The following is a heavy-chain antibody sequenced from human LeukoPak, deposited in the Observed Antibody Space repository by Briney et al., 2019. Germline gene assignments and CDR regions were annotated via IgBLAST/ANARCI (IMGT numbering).Heavy chain of an antibody. CDR1: GRTFSSYA. V-gene: IGHV1-69*05. CDR3: AKPDCISTDCYRPTY. J-gene: IGHJ4*02. Sequence: SVKVSRKASGRTFSSYAISWVRQAPGQGLEWMGGIIPIFGTANYAQKFQGRVTITTDESTSTAYMELSSLRSEDTAVYYCAKPDCISTDCYRPTYWCQGTLVTVSS. D-gene: IGHD2-21*02. CDR2: IIPIFGTA.